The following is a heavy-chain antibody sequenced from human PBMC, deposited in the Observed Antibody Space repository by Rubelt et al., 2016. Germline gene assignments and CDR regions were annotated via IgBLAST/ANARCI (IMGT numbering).Heavy chain of an antibody. CDR2: IYYSGST. Sequence: QVQLQESGPGLVKPSETLSLTCTVSGGSISSSSYYWGWIRQPPGKGLEWIGSIYYSGSTYYNPALMSRVTISVDTSKNQFSLKLSSVTAADTAVYYCARHEKSEYQLLSKGWYFDLWGRGTLVTVSS. D-gene: IGHD2-2*01. CDR3: ARHEKSEYQLLSKGWYFDL. V-gene: IGHV4-39*01. J-gene: IGHJ2*01. CDR1: GGSISSSSYY.